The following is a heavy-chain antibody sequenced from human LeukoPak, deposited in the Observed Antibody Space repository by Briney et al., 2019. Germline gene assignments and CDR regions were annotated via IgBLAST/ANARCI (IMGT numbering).Heavy chain of an antibody. Sequence: PSETLSLTCTVSGGSISSYYWSWIRQPAGKGLEWIGRIYTSGSTNYNPSLKSRVTMSVDTSKNQFSLKLSSVTAAGTAVYYCAREGEQQWLIRRGYYGMDVWGQGTTVTVSS. V-gene: IGHV4-4*07. CDR1: GGSISSYY. CDR2: IYTSGST. D-gene: IGHD6-19*01. CDR3: AREGEQQWLIRRGYYGMDV. J-gene: IGHJ6*02.